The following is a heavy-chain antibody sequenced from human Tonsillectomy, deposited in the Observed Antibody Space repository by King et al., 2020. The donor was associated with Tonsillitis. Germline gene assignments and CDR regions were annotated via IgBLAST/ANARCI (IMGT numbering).Heavy chain of an antibody. Sequence: VQLVESGGGLVQPGGSLRLSCVASGFTFGNYEMNWVRQAPGKGLEWVAFISTSGSPIYNEDVVRGRIIMSRDNAKNSVYLQMNSLRAEDTALYYCARDRSTGARRSPFDFWGQGTKVTVSS. V-gene: IGHV3-48*03. CDR3: ARDRSTGARRSPFDF. D-gene: IGHD6-6*01. CDR2: ISTSGSPI. CDR1: GFTFGNYE. J-gene: IGHJ3*01.